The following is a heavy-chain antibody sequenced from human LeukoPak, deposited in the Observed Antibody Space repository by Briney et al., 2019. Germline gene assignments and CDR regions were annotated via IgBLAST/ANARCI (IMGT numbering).Heavy chain of an antibody. CDR3: ARSAYTYSSYFDY. J-gene: IGHJ4*02. Sequence: ASVKVSCKASGYTFTSYAMHWVRQAPGQRLEWMGWINAGNGNTKYSQKFQGRVTITRDTSASTVYMELSSLISEDSALYYCARSAYTYSSYFDYWGQGTLVTVSS. V-gene: IGHV1-3*01. CDR2: INAGNGNT. D-gene: IGHD5-18*01. CDR1: GYTFTSYA.